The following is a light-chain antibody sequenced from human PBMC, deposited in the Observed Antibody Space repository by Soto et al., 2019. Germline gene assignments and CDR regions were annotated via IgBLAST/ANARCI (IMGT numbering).Light chain of an antibody. V-gene: IGKV3-20*01. J-gene: IGKJ5*01. CDR3: QQYGSSPPGIT. CDR1: QSVSSSY. CDR2: GAS. Sequence: EIVLTQSPGTLSLSPGERATLSCRASQSVSSSYLAWYQQKPGQAPRLLIYGASSMATGIPDRFSGSGSGPDFTLTISRLEPEDFAVYYCQQYGSSPPGITFGQGTRLEI.